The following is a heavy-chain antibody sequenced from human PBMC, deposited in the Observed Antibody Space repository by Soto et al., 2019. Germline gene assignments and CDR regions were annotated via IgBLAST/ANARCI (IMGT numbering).Heavy chain of an antibody. J-gene: IGHJ6*02. V-gene: IGHV4-4*02. Sequence: QVQLQESGPGLVKPSGTLSLTCAVSGGSISSSNWWSWVRQPPGKGLEWIGEIYHSGSTNYNPSRKSRVTTSVDKSKIQFSLKLSSVTAAATAVYYCARVSGSYCYGMDVWGQGITVTVSS. CDR1: GGSISSSNW. CDR3: ARVSGSYCYGMDV. D-gene: IGHD1-26*01. CDR2: IYHSGST.